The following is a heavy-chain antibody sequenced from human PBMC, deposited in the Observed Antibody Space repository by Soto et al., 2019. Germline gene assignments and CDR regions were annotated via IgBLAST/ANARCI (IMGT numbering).Heavy chain of an antibody. V-gene: IGHV4-39*07. J-gene: IGHJ4*02. CDR2: IYYSGST. Sequence: PSETLSLTCTVSGGSISSSSYYWGWIRQPPGKGLEWIGSIYYSGSTDYNPSLKSRVTISVDTSKNQFSLKLSSVTAADTAVYYCARGPYSSGWYVVDYWGQGTLVTVSS. D-gene: IGHD6-19*01. CDR1: GGSISSSSYY. CDR3: ARGPYSSGWYVVDY.